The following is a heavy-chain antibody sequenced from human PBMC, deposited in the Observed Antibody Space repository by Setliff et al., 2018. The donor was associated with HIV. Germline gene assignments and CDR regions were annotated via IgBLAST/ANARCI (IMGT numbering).Heavy chain of an antibody. CDR2: ISSSGSTI. J-gene: IGHJ6*04. CDR1: GFTFSSYE. CDR3: ARVDWFTGLDV. V-gene: IGHV3-48*03. Sequence: PGGSLRLSCAASGFTFSSYEMNWVRQAPGKGLEWVSYISSSGSTINYADSVKGRFTISRDNAKNPLYLQMNSLRAEDTAVYYCARVDWFTGLDVWGKGTAVTVSS. D-gene: IGHD3-10*01.